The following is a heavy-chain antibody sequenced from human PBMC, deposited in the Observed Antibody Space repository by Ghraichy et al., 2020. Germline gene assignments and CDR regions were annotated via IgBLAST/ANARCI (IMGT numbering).Heavy chain of an antibody. D-gene: IGHD3-3*01. CDR3: ASITIFGVVPTPNGMDA. Sequence: GALRLSCVASGFSFSSYCMHWVRQAPGKGLEWVAVIWYDGNKEYCADSVKGRFTISRDNSKNTLYLQMSSLRADDTAVYYCASITIFGVVPTPNGMDAWGQGTTVTVSS. V-gene: IGHV3-33*03. CDR2: IWYDGNKE. J-gene: IGHJ6*02. CDR1: GFSFSSYC.